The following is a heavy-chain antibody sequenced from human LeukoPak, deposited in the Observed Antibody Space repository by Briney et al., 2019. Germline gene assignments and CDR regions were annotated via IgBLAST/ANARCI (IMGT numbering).Heavy chain of an antibody. D-gene: IGHD2-15*01. Sequence: GGSLRLSCAASGLTFSSYGMHWVRQAPGKGLEWVAVISYDGSNKYYADSVKGRFTISRDNSKNTLYLQMNSLRAEDTAVYYCAKDRRLGYCSGGSCYLDYWGQGTLVTVSS. CDR1: GLTFSSYG. J-gene: IGHJ4*02. V-gene: IGHV3-30*18. CDR2: ISYDGSNK. CDR3: AKDRRLGYCSGGSCYLDY.